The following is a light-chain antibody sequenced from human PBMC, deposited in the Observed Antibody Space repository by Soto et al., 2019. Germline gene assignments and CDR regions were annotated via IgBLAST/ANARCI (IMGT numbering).Light chain of an antibody. CDR3: AAWDDSRDV. J-gene: IGLJ1*01. CDR1: SSNIGSNT. V-gene: IGLV1-44*01. CDR2: SNN. Sequence: QPVLTQPPSASGTPGQRVTISCSGSSSNIGSNTVNWYQQLPGTAPKLLIYSNNQRPSGVPDRFSGSKSGTSASLAISGLQSEDEADYYCAAWDDSRDVFGTGTKLTVL.